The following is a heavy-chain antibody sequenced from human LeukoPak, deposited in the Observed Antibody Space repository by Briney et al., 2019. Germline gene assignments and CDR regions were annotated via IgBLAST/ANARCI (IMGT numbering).Heavy chain of an antibody. CDR2: IKKKGDGGTT. Sequence: GGSLRLSCAASGFPFSDDWMNWVRQAPGKGLEWVGRIKKKGDGGTTDYAAPVKGRFTISRDDSKNMLYLEMNNLKIEDTAVYYCTTVTMVRDYEYWGQGTLVTVSS. J-gene: IGHJ4*02. CDR3: TTVTMVRDYEY. D-gene: IGHD3-10*01. V-gene: IGHV3-15*01. CDR1: GFPFSDDW.